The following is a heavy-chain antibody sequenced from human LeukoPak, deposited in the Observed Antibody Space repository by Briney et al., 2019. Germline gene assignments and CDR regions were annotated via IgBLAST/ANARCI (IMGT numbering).Heavy chain of an antibody. CDR2: ISYDGRNK. D-gene: IGHD2-15*01. CDR3: AKPRDIDSWAFDV. Sequence: PGGSLRLSCAASEFTFNNHDMHWVRQAPGKGLEWVAAISYDGRNKYYADSVKGRFTISRENSKNTLNLQMNSLRTEDTAVFYCAKPRDIDSWAFDVWGQGTMVTVSS. CDR1: EFTFNNHD. J-gene: IGHJ3*01. V-gene: IGHV3-30*18.